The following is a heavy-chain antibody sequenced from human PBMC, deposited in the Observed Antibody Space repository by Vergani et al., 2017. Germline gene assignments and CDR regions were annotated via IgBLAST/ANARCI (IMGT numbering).Heavy chain of an antibody. CDR1: GFSFSTYS. D-gene: IGHD6-19*01. V-gene: IGHV3-23*04. CDR3: AKDHARWSSGWSYGDY. J-gene: IGHJ4*02. CDR2: ISGSGGST. Sequence: EGDLVESGGGVVQPGGSLRLSCAASGFSFSTYSMNWVRQAPGKGLEWVSAISGSGGSTYYADSVKGRFTISRDNSKNTLYLQMNSLREEDTAVYYCAKDHARWSSGWSYGDYWGQGSLVTVSS.